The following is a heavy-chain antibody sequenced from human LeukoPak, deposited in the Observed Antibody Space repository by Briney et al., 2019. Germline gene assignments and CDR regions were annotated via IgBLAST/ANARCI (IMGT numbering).Heavy chain of an antibody. CDR3: AKDRGLYSGVFAFDF. J-gene: IGHJ3*01. V-gene: IGHV3-23*01. Sequence: SGGSLRLSCTASGFRFPDYAMTWVRQAPGKGLEWVSSISSRNGNTFYSASVEGRFTISRDNSRNTVYLQMNTLRAADTAIYNCAKDRGLYSGVFAFDFWGQGALVPVSS. CDR2: ISSRNGNT. D-gene: IGHD1-26*01. CDR1: GFRFPDYA.